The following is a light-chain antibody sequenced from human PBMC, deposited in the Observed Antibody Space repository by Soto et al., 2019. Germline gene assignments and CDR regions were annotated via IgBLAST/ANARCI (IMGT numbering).Light chain of an antibody. CDR2: DVS. CDR3: SSYTCSSTLYV. CDR1: SSDVGGYNY. V-gene: IGLV2-14*01. Sequence: QSALTQPASVSWSPGQSITISCTGTSSDVGGYNYVSWYQQHPGKAPKLMIYDVSNRPSGVSNRFSGSKSGNTASLTISGLQAEDEADYYCSSYTCSSTLYVFGTGTKLTVL. J-gene: IGLJ1*01.